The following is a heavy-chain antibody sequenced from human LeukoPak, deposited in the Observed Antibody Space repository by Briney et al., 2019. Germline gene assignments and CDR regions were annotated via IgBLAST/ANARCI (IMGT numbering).Heavy chain of an antibody. J-gene: IGHJ4*02. CDR2: ISSGGNT. V-gene: IGHV3-53*01. D-gene: IGHD2-21*02. Sequence: GGSLRLSCAASGFIVSSNYMSWVRQAPGKGLEWVSVISSGGNTYYADSVKGRFTISRDNSKNTLYLQMNSLRAEDTAVYYCAKDPPIVVVTDAFDYWGQGTLVTVSS. CDR3: AKDPPIVVVTDAFDY. CDR1: GFIVSSNY.